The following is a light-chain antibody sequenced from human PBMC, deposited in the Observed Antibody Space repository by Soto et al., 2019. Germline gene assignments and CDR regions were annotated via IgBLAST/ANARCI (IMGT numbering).Light chain of an antibody. CDR2: GAS. J-gene: IGKJ2*01. CDR3: QQYSSSPPYT. Sequence: EIVLTQSPGTLSLSPGERATLSCRASQSVSSRFLAWYQQKPGQAPRLLIYGASSSATGIPDRFSGSGSGTDFTLTISRLEPEDFAVYYCQQYSSSPPYTFGQGTKLEIK. CDR1: QSVSSRF. V-gene: IGKV3-20*01.